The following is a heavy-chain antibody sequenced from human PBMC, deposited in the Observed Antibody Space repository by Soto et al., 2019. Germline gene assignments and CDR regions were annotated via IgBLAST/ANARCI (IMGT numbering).Heavy chain of an antibody. Sequence: ASVKVSCKASGYTFTGYYMHWVRQAPGQGLEWMGWINPNSGGTNYAQKFQGWVTMTRDTSISTAYMELSRLRSDDTAVYYCARGLFLGYCSSTSCPENWFAPWGQGTLVTVSS. CDR1: GYTFTGYY. J-gene: IGHJ5*02. CDR2: INPNSGGT. V-gene: IGHV1-2*04. CDR3: ARGLFLGYCSSTSCPENWFAP. D-gene: IGHD2-2*01.